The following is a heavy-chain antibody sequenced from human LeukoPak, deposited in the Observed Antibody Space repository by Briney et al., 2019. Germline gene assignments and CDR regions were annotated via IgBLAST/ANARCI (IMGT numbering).Heavy chain of an antibody. CDR2: INWNGGST. Sequence: SGGSLRPSCAASGFTFDDYGMSWVRQAPGKGLEWVSGINWNGGSTGYADSVKGRFTISRDNAKNSLYLQMNSLRAEDTALYYCARDYDSSGYSDAFDIWGQGTMVTVSS. D-gene: IGHD3-22*01. CDR3: ARDYDSSGYSDAFDI. J-gene: IGHJ3*02. CDR1: GFTFDDYG. V-gene: IGHV3-20*04.